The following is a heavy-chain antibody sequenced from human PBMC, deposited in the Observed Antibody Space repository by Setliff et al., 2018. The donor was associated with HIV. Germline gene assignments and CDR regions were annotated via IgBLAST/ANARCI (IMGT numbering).Heavy chain of an antibody. D-gene: IGHD5-12*01. Sequence: SGPMLVNPTQPLKLTCTFSGFSFGLSGMRINWIRQPPGKALQWLAHIDWDGDKFYSASLRTRLNISKDTSKNQVILTMTGLDPVDTATYYCARDSGNYAFDYWGLGTLVTVSS. J-gene: IGHJ4*02. CDR3: ARDSGNYAFDY. CDR2: IDWDGDK. V-gene: IGHV2-70*04. CDR1: GFSFGLSGMR.